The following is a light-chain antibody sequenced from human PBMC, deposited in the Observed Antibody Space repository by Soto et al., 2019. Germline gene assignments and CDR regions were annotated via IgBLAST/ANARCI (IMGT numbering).Light chain of an antibody. CDR1: SSNIGGYNY. V-gene: IGLV2-14*03. CDR2: DVG. J-gene: IGLJ1*01. CDR3: SSYTGRNTEV. Sequence: QSALTQPASVSGSPGQSITISCTGTSSNIGGYNYVSWYQQHPGRAPKLMIYDVGSRPSGVSNRFSGSKSANTASLTISGLQTEDEADYYCSSYTGRNTEVFGTGTKLTVL.